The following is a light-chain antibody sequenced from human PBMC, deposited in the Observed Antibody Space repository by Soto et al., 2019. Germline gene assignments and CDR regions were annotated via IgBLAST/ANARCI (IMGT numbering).Light chain of an antibody. CDR2: SAS. CDR1: QSVTSN. V-gene: IGKV3-15*01. CDR3: QQYNNWPLT. Sequence: EIVMTQSPATLSVSPGERATLSCRASQSVTSNLAWYQQKPGQAPRLLIYSASIRATGIPARFSGSGSGTEFTLTISSLQSEDFAIYFCQQYNNWPLTFGQGTKVDIK. J-gene: IGKJ1*01.